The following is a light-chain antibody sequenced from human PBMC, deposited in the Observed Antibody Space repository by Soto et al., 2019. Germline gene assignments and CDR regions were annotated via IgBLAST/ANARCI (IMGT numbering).Light chain of an antibody. Sequence: EIVLTQSPGTLSLSPGERATLSCRASQSVSSSYLAWYQQKPGQAPRLLIYGASSRATGIPDRFSGSGSGTDFTLTISRLEPEDFAVYYCQQYGSSLLFTFGPGTNADIK. J-gene: IGKJ3*01. CDR3: QQYGSSLLFT. CDR1: QSVSSSY. V-gene: IGKV3-20*01. CDR2: GAS.